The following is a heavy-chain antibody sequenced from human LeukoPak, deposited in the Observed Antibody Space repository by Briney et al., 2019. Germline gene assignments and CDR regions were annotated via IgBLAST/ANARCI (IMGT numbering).Heavy chain of an antibody. CDR3: ARAYGGYSSSPYNWLDP. J-gene: IGHJ5*02. CDR2: IYYSGST. V-gene: IGHV4-59*01. Sequence: ASETLSLTCTVSGGSISSYHWSWIRQSPGKGLEWLGYIYYSGSTKYNPSLKSRVTISLDTSKNQFSLKLISVTAADTAVYYCARAYGGYSSSPYNWLDPWGQGTLVTVSS. CDR1: GGSISSYH. D-gene: IGHD6-6*01.